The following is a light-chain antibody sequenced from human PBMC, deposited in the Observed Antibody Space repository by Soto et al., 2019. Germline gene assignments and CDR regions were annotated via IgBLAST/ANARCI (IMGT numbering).Light chain of an antibody. Sequence: QSALTQPASVSGSPGQSITISCTGTSSAVGGYHYVSWYQQHPGKAPKRMIYDVSNRPSGVSNRFSGSKSGNTASLTISGLQAEDEADYYCSAYTSSSTLYVVGTGTKVTVL. CDR2: DVS. V-gene: IGLV2-14*01. J-gene: IGLJ1*01. CDR3: SAYTSSSTLYV. CDR1: SSAVGGYHY.